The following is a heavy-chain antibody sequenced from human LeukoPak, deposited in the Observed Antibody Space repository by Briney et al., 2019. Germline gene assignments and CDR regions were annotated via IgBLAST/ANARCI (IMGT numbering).Heavy chain of an antibody. D-gene: IGHD1-7*01. CDR1: GGSISSSSYY. CDR2: IYTSGST. CDR3: AREGVELRY. V-gene: IGHV4-61*02. Sequence: PSETLSLTCTVSGGSISSSSYYWSWIRQPAGKGLEWIGRIYTSGSTNYNPSLKSRVTMSVDTSKNQFSLKLSSVTAADTAVYYCAREGVELRYWGQGTLVTVSS. J-gene: IGHJ4*02.